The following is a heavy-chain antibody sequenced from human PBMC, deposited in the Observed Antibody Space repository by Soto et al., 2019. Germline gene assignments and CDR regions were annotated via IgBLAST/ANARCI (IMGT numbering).Heavy chain of an antibody. CDR3: ARRNYDFWSGYYPPHYYYYYYMDV. CDR1: GFTFSSYW. CDR2: INSDGSST. J-gene: IGHJ6*03. D-gene: IGHD3-3*01. Sequence: EVQLVESGGGLVQPGGSLRLSCAASGFTFSSYWMHWVRQAPGKGLVWVSRINSDGSSTSYADSVKGRFTISRDNAKNTLYLQINSLRAEDTAVYYCARRNYDFWSGYYPPHYYYYYYMDVWGKGTTVTVSS. V-gene: IGHV3-74*01.